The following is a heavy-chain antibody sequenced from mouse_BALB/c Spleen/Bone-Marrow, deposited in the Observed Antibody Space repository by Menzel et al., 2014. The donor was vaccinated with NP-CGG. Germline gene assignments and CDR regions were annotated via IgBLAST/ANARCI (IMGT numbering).Heavy chain of an antibody. Sequence: VKLMESGPGLVAPSQSLSITCTISGFSLTSYGVHWVRQPPGKGLEWLVVIWSDGSTTYNSALKSRLSVSKDNSKSQVFLKMNSLQTDDTAMYYCARCYYGYAMDYWGQGTSVTVSS. CDR3: ARCYYGYAMDY. J-gene: IGHJ4*01. CDR1: GFSLTSYG. V-gene: IGHV2-6-1*01. CDR2: IWSDGST. D-gene: IGHD1-1*01.